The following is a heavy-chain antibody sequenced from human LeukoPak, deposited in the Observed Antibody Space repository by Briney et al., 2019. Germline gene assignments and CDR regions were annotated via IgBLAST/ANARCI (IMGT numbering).Heavy chain of an antibody. V-gene: IGHV1-46*01. Sequence: ASVKVSCKASGYTFTSYYMHWVRQAPGQGLEWMGIINPSGGSTSYAQKFQGRVTITADESTSTAYMELSSLRSEDTAVYYCARVAAAGRNGVGYYYYMDVWGKGTTVTISS. J-gene: IGHJ6*03. CDR1: GYTFTSYY. CDR3: ARVAAAGRNGVGYYYYMDV. CDR2: INPSGGST. D-gene: IGHD6-13*01.